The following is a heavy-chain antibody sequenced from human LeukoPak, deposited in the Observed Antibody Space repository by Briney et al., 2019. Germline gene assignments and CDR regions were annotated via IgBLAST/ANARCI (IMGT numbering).Heavy chain of an antibody. CDR1: GFTFSSYE. CDR3: AAGPHIVVVVAANPSPHFDY. Sequence: GGSLRLSCAASGFTFSSYEMNWVRQAPGKGLEWVSYISSSGSTIYYADSVKGRFTISRDNAKNSLYLQMNGLRAEDTAVYYCAAGPHIVVVVAANPSPHFDYWGQGTLVTVSS. J-gene: IGHJ4*02. D-gene: IGHD2-15*01. CDR2: ISSSGSTI. V-gene: IGHV3-48*03.